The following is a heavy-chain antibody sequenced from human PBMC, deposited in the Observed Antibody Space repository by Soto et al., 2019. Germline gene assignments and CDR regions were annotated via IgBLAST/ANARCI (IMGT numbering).Heavy chain of an antibody. CDR3: ASWGGIASPAYDGSMALYDD. D-gene: IGHD6-13*01. Sequence: GGSLRLSCAASGFTFSNYGMHWARQAPGKGLEWVAAILYDGSNKYYADSVKGRFTISRDNSKNTLLLQVNSLSEEDTAVYYCASWGGIASPAYDGSMALYDDWGQGSLVPVSS. CDR1: GFTFSNYG. CDR2: ILYDGSNK. J-gene: IGHJ4*02. V-gene: IGHV3-33*01.